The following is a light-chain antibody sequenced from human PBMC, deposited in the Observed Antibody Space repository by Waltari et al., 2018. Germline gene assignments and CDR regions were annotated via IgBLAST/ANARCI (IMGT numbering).Light chain of an antibody. Sequence: QSALTQSASVSGSPGQSITISCTGTSSDVGGYNYVSWYQQHPGKAPKLMIYDVSNRPSGVSKRFSGSKSGNTASLTISGLQAEDEADYYCSSYTSSSTLYVFGTGTKVTVL. CDR2: DVS. V-gene: IGLV2-14*03. CDR3: SSYTSSSTLYV. CDR1: SSDVGGYNY. J-gene: IGLJ1*01.